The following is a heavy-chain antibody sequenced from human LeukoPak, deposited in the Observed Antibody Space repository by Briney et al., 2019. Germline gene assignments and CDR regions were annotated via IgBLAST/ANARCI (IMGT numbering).Heavy chain of an antibody. Sequence: SETLSLTCTVSGGSISSYYWSWIRQPPGKGLEWIGYIYYSGSTNYNPSLKSRVTISVDTSKNQFSLKLSSVTAADTAVYYCARHGPYYDIGWFDPWGQGTLVTVSS. CDR2: IYYSGST. J-gene: IGHJ5*02. CDR3: ARHGPYYDIGWFDP. D-gene: IGHD3-22*01. CDR1: GGSISSYY. V-gene: IGHV4-59*08.